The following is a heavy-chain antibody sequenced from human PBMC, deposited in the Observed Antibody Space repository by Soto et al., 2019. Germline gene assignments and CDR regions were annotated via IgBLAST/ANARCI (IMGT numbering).Heavy chain of an antibody. CDR1: GGSISSGGYS. CDR3: ARGPYP. J-gene: IGHJ5*02. V-gene: IGHV4-30-2*01. CDR2: IYRSGST. Sequence: QLQLQEPGSGLVKPSQTLSLTCAVSGGSISSGGYSWSWVRQPPGKGLEWIAYIYRSGSTYYNPSLKSRVTKSVDRSKNQFSLKLSSMTAAETAVYYCARGPYPWGQGTLVTVSS.